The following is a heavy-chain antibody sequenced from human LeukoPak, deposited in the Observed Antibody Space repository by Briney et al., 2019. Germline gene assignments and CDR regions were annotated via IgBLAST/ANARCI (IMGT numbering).Heavy chain of an antibody. CDR2: INGGNGKT. V-gene: IGHV1-3*01. CDR3: ARDPIGSRWPYYFDY. J-gene: IGHJ4*02. CDR1: GYTFTDYA. D-gene: IGHD6-13*01. Sequence: RASVKVSCKASGYTFTDYAIHWVRQAPGQRLEWMGWINGGNGKTKYSQKFQARVTITRDTSASTAYMELSSLRSEDTAVYYCARDPIGSRWPYYFDYWGQGTLVTVSS.